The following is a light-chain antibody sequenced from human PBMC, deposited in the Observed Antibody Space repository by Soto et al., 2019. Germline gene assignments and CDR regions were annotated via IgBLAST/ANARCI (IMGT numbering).Light chain of an antibody. J-gene: IGLJ2*01. CDR2: EVS. CDR1: SSDVGGYNY. V-gene: IGLV2-14*01. CDR3: SSYTSSSALVV. Sequence: QSALTQPASVSGSPGQSITISCTGTSSDVGGYNYVSWYQQHPGKAPKLMIFEVSNRPSGVSNRFSGSKSGNTASLTISGLQAEDGADYYCSSYTSSSALVVFVGGTQLTVL.